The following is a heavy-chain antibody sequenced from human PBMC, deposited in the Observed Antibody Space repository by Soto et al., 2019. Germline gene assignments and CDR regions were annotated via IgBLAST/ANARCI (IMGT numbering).Heavy chain of an antibody. CDR1: GYTFDNYA. CDR3: ARVQYSGYAFKLSFDI. J-gene: IGHJ3*02. D-gene: IGHD5-12*01. V-gene: IGHV1-3*01. Sequence: QVPLVQSGAQVKKPGASVKVSCKASGYTFDNYALHWVRQAPGRRLEWMGWIHAGNGYTKYSQRFQGRVTITRDTSASTVHMDLSRLRSAETAVYYGARVQYSGYAFKLSFDIWGQGTRVTVSS. CDR2: IHAGNGYT.